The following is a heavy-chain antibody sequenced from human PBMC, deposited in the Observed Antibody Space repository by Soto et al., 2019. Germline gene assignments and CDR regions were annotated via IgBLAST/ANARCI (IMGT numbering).Heavy chain of an antibody. CDR3: ARQAAVAGAYYYYYGRDV. CDR2: IYHGDSDT. CDR1: GYGFTSYW. V-gene: IGHV5-51*01. J-gene: IGHJ6*04. D-gene: IGHD6-19*01. Sequence: VASLKIACNGSGYGFTSYWIGCVRQMPGKALEWMGIIYHGDSDTRYSPSFQGQVTISADKSISTAYLQWSSLKASDTAMYYCARQAAVAGAYYYYYGRDVWGKVTTVTVSS.